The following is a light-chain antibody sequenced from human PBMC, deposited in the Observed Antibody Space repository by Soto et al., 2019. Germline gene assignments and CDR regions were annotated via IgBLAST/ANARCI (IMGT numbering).Light chain of an antibody. CDR3: HSYDSSLSGWV. J-gene: IGLJ3*02. Sequence: QSVLTQPPSVSGAPGQRVTISCTGSSSNIGAGYDVHWYQQLPGTAPKLLISGNSNRPSGVPDRFSGSKSSTSASLAITGLQAEYEADYYCHSYDSSLSGWVFGGGTKLTVL. V-gene: IGLV1-40*01. CDR2: GNS. CDR1: SSNIGAGYD.